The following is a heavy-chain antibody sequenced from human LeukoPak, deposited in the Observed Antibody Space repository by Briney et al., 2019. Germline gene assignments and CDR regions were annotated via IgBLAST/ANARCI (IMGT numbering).Heavy chain of an antibody. J-gene: IGHJ4*02. CDR3: ARGLFDYDLLTGFYAFDY. D-gene: IGHD3-9*01. CDR2: IYSGGTT. V-gene: IGHV3-53*01. CDR1: GFTVSNSY. Sequence: GGSLRLSCAASGFTVSNSYMNWVRQAPGKGLEWVSVIYSGGTTYYTDSVKGRFTISRDNSKNTLYLQMNSLRAEDTAVYYCARGLFDYDLLTGFYAFDYWGQGTLVTVSS.